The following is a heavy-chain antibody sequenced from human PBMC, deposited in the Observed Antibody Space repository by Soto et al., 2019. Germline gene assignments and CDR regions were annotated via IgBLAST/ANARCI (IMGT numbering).Heavy chain of an antibody. CDR1: GCSVISGSYC. D-gene: IGHD5-12*01. CDR2: IHDRGST. Sequence: PSETLSLTCTLSGCSVISGSYCWSGIRQPPGEGLEGIGYIHDRGSTSYNPSLQTRVTISLDKSKSQFSLKLNSVTAADSAVYFCARLEGLATISYYFDFWGPGALVTVSS. J-gene: IGHJ4*02. CDR3: ARLEGLATISYYFDF. V-gene: IGHV4-61*01.